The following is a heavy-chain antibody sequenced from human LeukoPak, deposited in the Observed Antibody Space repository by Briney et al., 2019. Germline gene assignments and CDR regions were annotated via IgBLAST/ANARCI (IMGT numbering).Heavy chain of an antibody. CDR2: ISGSGVST. D-gene: IGHD3-22*01. Sequence: GGSLRLSCAASGFTFNNYAMSWVRQAPGKGLEWVSAISGSGVSTYFADSVKGRFTISRDNAKNSLYLQMNSLRDEDTAVYYCARVGYYYDSSADYWGQGTLVTVSS. J-gene: IGHJ4*02. V-gene: IGHV3-23*01. CDR1: GFTFNNYA. CDR3: ARVGYYYDSSADY.